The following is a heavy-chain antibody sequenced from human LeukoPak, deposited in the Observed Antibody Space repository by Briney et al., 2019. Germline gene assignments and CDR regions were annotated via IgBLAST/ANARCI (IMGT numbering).Heavy chain of an antibody. D-gene: IGHD3-3*01. CDR2: ISSNSDTI. J-gene: IGHJ6*02. Sequence: GGSLRLSCAASGFAFSDYYMSWIRQDPGKGLEWVSFISSNSDTIYYADSVKGRFSISRDNAKNSLHLQMNSLRAEDAAMYYCARDFNFWSGYHPDYHYYGMDVWGQGTTVSVSS. V-gene: IGHV3-11*01. CDR3: ARDFNFWSGYHPDYHYYGMDV. CDR1: GFAFSDYY.